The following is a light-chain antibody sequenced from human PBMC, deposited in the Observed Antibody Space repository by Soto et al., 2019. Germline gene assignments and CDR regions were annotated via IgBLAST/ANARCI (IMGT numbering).Light chain of an antibody. J-gene: IGKJ2*01. CDR2: GAS. CDR3: QQYGSSTLYT. V-gene: IGKV3-20*01. CDR1: QSVSSSY. Sequence: EIVLTQSTGTLSLSPGERATLSCRASQSVSSSYLAWYQQKPGQAPRLLIYGASSRATGIPDRFSGSGSGTDFTLTISRLEPEEFAVYYCQQYGSSTLYTFGQGTKLEIK.